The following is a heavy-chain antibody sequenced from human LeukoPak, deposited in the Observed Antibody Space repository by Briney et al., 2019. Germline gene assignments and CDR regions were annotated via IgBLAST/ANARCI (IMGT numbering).Heavy chain of an antibody. CDR2: IYYSGST. D-gene: IGHD1-26*01. V-gene: IGHV4-39*01. Sequence: PSETLSLTCTVSGGSISSSSYYWGWIRQPPGKGLEWIGSIYYSGSTYYNPSLKSRVTISVDTSKNQFSLKLSSVTAADTAVYYCARFGRELLNKDYWGQGTLVTVSS. CDR3: ARFGRELLNKDY. CDR1: GGSISSSSYY. J-gene: IGHJ4*02.